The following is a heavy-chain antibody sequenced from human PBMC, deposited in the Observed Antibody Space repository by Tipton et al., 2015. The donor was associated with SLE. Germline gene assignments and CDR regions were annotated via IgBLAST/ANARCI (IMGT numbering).Heavy chain of an antibody. V-gene: IGHV4-34*01. CDR2: INHSGST. Sequence: TLSLTCAVYGGSFSGYYWSWIRQPPGKGLEWIGKINHSGSTNYNPSLKSRVTISVDTSKNQFSLKLSSVTAADTAVYYCARSRRAVVVVAAPYWYFDLWGRGTLVTVSS. D-gene: IGHD2-15*01. CDR3: ARSRRAVVVVAAPYWYFDL. CDR1: GGSFSGYY. J-gene: IGHJ2*01.